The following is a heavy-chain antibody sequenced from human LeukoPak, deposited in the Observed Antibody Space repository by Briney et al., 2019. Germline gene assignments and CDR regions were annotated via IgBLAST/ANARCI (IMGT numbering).Heavy chain of an antibody. D-gene: IGHD3-22*01. V-gene: IGHV1-8*03. CDR3: TREDYYDSGSNDY. CDR1: GYTFTSYD. J-gene: IGHJ4*02. Sequence: GASVKVSCNASGYTFTSYDINWVRQATGQGLEWMGWMNPNSGITGYAQKFQGRVTISRNTSISTAYMELSSLRSEDTAVYYCTREDYYDSGSNDYWGQGTLVTVSS. CDR2: MNPNSGIT.